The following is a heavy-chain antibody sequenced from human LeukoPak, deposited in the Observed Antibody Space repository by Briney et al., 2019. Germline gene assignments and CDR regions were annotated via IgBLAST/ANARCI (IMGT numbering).Heavy chain of an antibody. CDR3: ARDLGDDLTTVTSGNWFDP. CDR2: ISAYNGNT. CDR1: GYTFSSYG. Sequence: ASVKVSCKASGYTFSSYGITWVRQAPGQGLEWMGWISAYNGNTNYVQKLQGRVTMTTDTSTGTAYMELRSLRSDDTATYFCARDLGDDLTTVTSGNWFDPWGRGTLVTVSS. J-gene: IGHJ5*02. D-gene: IGHD4-17*01. V-gene: IGHV1-18*01.